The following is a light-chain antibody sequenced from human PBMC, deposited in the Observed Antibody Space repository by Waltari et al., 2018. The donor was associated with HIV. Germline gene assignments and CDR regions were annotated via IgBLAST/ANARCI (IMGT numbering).Light chain of an antibody. J-gene: IGLJ2*01. CDR3: ATWDISLSAVV. Sequence: QAGLTQPPSVSKGMRQTATLTCTGNSNNVGNQGAAWLQQHQGHPPKLLSYRDNKRPSGVSERVSATRSGNTASLTITGVQPEDEADYFCATWDISLSAVVFGGGTTLTVL. CDR1: SNNVGNQG. V-gene: IGLV10-54*04. CDR2: RDN.